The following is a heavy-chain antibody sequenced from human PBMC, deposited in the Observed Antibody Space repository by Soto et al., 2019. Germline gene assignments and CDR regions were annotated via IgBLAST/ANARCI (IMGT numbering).Heavy chain of an antibody. J-gene: IGHJ4*02. CDR2: IYYSGST. D-gene: IGHD5-12*01. CDR3: ARVVDSGYASHNANFDY. CDR1: GGSISSGDYY. Sequence: SETLSLTCTVSGGSISSGDYYWSWIRQPPGKGLEWIGYIYYSGSTYYNPSLKSRVTISVDTSKNQFSLKLSSVTAADTAVYYCARVVDSGYASHNANFDYWGQGTLVTVSS. V-gene: IGHV4-30-4*01.